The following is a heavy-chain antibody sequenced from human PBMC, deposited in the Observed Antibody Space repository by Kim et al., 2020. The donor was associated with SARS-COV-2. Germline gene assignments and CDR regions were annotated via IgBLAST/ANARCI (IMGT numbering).Heavy chain of an antibody. D-gene: IGHD4-4*01. J-gene: IGHJ4*02. Sequence: GGSLRLSCTTSGFTFGGYAMSWFRQGPGKGLEWVCFISSRVRGGTSEYAASVQCTFTIYNDDYSLVAYLQMMSVQTAATAVYYCYRGRCDYCGQGTLVPV. CDR2: ISSRVRGGTS. V-gene: IGHV3-49*03. CDR1: GFTFGGYA. CDR3: YRGRCDY.